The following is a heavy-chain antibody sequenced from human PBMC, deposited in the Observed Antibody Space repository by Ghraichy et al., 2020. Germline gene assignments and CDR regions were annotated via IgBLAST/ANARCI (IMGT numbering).Heavy chain of an antibody. Sequence: GGSLRLSCAASGFTFSTYGMHWVRQAPGKGLEWVAVISDDGSDKYYADSVRGRFTISRDNSKNTLYLQMNSLRAEDTALYYCAKGGSGSYSCQGFHYWGQGTLVTVSS. CDR2: ISDDGSDK. CDR1: GFTFSTYG. J-gene: IGHJ4*02. V-gene: IGHV3-30*18. CDR3: AKGGSGSYSCQGFHY. D-gene: IGHD3-10*01.